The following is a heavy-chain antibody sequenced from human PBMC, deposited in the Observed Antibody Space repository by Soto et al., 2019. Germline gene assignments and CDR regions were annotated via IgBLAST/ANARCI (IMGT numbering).Heavy chain of an antibody. D-gene: IGHD3-16*02. CDR3: AHLTITYGRVIGLDAFDI. V-gene: IGHV2-5*02. CDR2: IYWDNDK. Sequence: QITLKESAPTLVQPTQTLTLRCTFSGFSLSPVGVGVGWIRQPPGKALEWIAVIYWDNDKRYNPSLSNRLSINKELARNQVVDTMINMDPVDTVTYYCAHLTITYGRVIGLDAFDIWGQGTLVTVSS. CDR1: GFSLSPVGVG. J-gene: IGHJ3*02.